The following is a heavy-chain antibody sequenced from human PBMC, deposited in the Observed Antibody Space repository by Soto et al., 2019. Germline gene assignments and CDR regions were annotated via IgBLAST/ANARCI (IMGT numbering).Heavy chain of an antibody. J-gene: IGHJ3*02. D-gene: IGHD3-9*01. CDR2: IYWDDDK. Sequence: QITLKESGPTLVKPTQTLTLTCTFSGFSLSTSGVGVGWIRQPPGKALEWLALIYWDDDKRYSPSLKSRLTITKDSSKNQVVLTMTNMDPVDTATYYCALHDWHDAFDIWGQGTMVTVSS. CDR3: ALHDWHDAFDI. V-gene: IGHV2-5*02. CDR1: GFSLSTSGVG.